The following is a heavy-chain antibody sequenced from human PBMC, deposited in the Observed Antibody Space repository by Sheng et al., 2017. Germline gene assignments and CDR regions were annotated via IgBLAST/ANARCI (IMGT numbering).Heavy chain of an antibody. D-gene: IGHD6-13*01. CDR3: ARIYTSTWPDH. CDR1: GDSISSTSYY. Sequence: QLQLQESGPRLVKPSETLSLTCTVSGDSISSTSYYWGWIRQPPGKGLEWIGSIYYSGSTYYNPSLKSRVTISVDTSQNQFSLKLRSVTAADTAVYYCARIYTSTWPDHWGQGTLVIVSS. CDR2: IYYSGST. J-gene: IGHJ4*02. V-gene: IGHV4-39*07.